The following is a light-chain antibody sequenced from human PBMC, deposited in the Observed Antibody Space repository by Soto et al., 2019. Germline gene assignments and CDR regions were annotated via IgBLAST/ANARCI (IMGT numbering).Light chain of an antibody. J-gene: IGLJ1*01. Sequence: QSVLTQPASVSGSPGQSITISCTGTRSDVGGYNYVSWYQQHPGKAPKLMIYDVSNRPSGVSNRFSGSKSGNTASLTISGLQAEDEADYYCSSYTSSARVFGTGTKLTVL. CDR1: RSDVGGYNY. V-gene: IGLV2-14*01. CDR3: SSYTSSARV. CDR2: DVS.